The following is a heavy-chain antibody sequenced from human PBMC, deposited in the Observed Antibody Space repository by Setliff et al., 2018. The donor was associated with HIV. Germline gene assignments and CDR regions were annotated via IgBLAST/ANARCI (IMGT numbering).Heavy chain of an antibody. CDR2: ISAYNGNT. J-gene: IGHJ5*02. D-gene: IGHD2-8*01. CDR1: GGTFNSYG. Sequence: ASVKVSCKASGGTFNSYGISWVRQAPGQGLEWMGWISAYNGNTNYAQKLEGRVTMTIDTSTSTAYMELRSLRSDDTAVYYCARVLLRTNAVYGVVSNQFDPWGQGTLVTVSS. CDR3: ARVLLRTNAVYGVVSNQFDP. V-gene: IGHV1-18*01.